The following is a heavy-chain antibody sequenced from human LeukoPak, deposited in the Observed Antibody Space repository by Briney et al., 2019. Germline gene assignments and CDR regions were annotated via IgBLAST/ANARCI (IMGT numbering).Heavy chain of an antibody. CDR2: IYYNGNT. Sequence: SETLSLTCTVSDGSINSYYWNWIRRPPGKGLEWIGYIYYNGNTNYSPSLKSRVTMSVDTSKNLFSLKVSSVTAADTAVYYCARGRSNYYGMDVWGQGTTVTVSS. CDR1: DGSINSYY. J-gene: IGHJ6*02. V-gene: IGHV4-59*01. D-gene: IGHD1-26*01. CDR3: ARGRSNYYGMDV.